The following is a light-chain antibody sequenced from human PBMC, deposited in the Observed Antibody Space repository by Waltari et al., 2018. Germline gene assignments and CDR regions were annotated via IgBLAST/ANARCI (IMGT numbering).Light chain of an antibody. Sequence: QSALTQPPSASGSPGQSVTISCTGTSSDVGVYNYVSWYQQHPGKAPKLMIYEVSKRPSGIPDRFSGSTSGNTASRTVSGLQAEDEADYYCSSYAGSNNLVFGGGTKLTVL. V-gene: IGLV2-8*01. CDR3: SSYAGSNNLV. CDR1: SSDVGVYNY. CDR2: EVS. J-gene: IGLJ2*01.